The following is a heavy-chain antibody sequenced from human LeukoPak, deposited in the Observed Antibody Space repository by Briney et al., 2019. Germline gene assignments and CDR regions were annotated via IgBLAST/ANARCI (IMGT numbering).Heavy chain of an antibody. Sequence: GESLKISCKGSGYSFTSYWIGWVRQMPGKGLEWMGIIYPGDSDTRYSPSLQGQVTISADKSISTAYLQWSSLKASDTAMYYCARLGLYYYDSSGYYYGYWGQGTLVTVSS. CDR1: GYSFTSYW. V-gene: IGHV5-51*01. D-gene: IGHD3-22*01. J-gene: IGHJ4*02. CDR3: ARLGLYYYDSSGYYYGY. CDR2: IYPGDSDT.